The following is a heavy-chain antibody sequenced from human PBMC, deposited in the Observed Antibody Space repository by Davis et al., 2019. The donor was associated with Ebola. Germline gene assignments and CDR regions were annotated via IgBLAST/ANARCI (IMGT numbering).Heavy chain of an antibody. CDR1: GFTFSSYW. J-gene: IGHJ6*02. CDR3: ARTGIVGATSANYYYGIDV. Sequence: GESLKISCAASGFTFSSYWMSWVRQAPGKGLEWVANIKQDGSEKYYVDSVKGRFTISRDNAKNSLYLQMNSLRAEDTAVYYCARTGIVGATSANYYYGIDVWGQGTTVTVSS. D-gene: IGHD1-26*01. CDR2: IKQDGSEK. V-gene: IGHV3-7*03.